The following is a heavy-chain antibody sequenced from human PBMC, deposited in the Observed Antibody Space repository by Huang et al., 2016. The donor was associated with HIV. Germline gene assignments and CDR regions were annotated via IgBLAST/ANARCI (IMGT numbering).Heavy chain of an antibody. J-gene: IGHJ4*02. CDR2: ISYDGKTK. Sequence: QVQLVESGGGVVQPGRSLRISCAASGFTFSSYGMHWVRQAPGKVLEWVAGISYDGKTKYYADSVKGRFSISRDNSKTTVYLQLNSLRVEDTAVYYCAKGGSAAAVLDFWGQGTLVTVSS. CDR1: GFTFSSYG. D-gene: IGHD6-13*01. V-gene: IGHV3-30*18. CDR3: AKGGSAAAVLDF.